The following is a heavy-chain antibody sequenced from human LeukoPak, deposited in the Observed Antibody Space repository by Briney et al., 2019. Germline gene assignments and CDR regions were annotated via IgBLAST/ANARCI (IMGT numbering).Heavy chain of an antibody. CDR1: GYTFTSNW. J-gene: IGHJ4*02. D-gene: IGHD6-13*01. CDR2: IFPGDSDT. Sequence: GGSLKISCKGSGYTFTSNWIGWVRQMPGKGLEWMGLIFPGDSDTRYGPSFQGQVTISADRSISTAYLQWSSLKASDTAMYYCARYSNLISGAGWVDYWGQGTLVTVSS. CDR3: ARYSNLISGAGWVDY. V-gene: IGHV5-51*01.